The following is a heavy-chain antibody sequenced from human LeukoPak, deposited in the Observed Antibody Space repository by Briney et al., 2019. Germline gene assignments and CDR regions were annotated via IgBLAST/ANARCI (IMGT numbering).Heavy chain of an antibody. CDR2: MSYDGSNE. V-gene: IGHV3-30*02. CDR1: GFTFSNYA. CDR3: TKSGSSFFDP. D-gene: IGHD6-13*01. Sequence: GGSLRLSCAASGFTFSNYAMHWVRQAPGKGLEWMTSMSYDGSNEYYADSVKGRFTISRDNSKNTLYLQMNSLRAEDTAVYYCTKSGSSFFDPWGQGTLVTVSS. J-gene: IGHJ5*02.